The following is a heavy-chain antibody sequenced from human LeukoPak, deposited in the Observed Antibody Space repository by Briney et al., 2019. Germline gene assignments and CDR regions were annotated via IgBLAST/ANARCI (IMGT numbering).Heavy chain of an antibody. V-gene: IGHV6-1*01. CDR1: GDSVSSNSAA. CDR3: ARVYYYDSSGYYPHFDY. J-gene: IGHJ4*02. CDR2: TYYRSKWYN. Sequence: SQTLSLTCAISGDSVSSNSAAWNWIRQSPSRGLEWLGRTYYRSKWYNDYAVSVKSRITTNPDTSKNQFSLQLNSVTPEDTAVYYCARVYYYDSSGYYPHFDYWGQGTLVTVSS. D-gene: IGHD3-22*01.